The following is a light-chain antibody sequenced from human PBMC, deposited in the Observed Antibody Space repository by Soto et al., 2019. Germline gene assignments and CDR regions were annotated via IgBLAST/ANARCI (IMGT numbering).Light chain of an antibody. CDR3: QVRDSSTDYWV. J-gene: IGLJ3*02. Sequence: SYELTQPPSVSVAPGKTATITCGGDDIGSKTVHWYRQKPGQAPVLVIYYDSDRAPGIPERISGSNSGNTDTLTITRVEGGDEADYYCQVRDSSTDYWVFGGGTKVTVL. CDR2: YDS. V-gene: IGLV3-21*04. CDR1: DIGSKT.